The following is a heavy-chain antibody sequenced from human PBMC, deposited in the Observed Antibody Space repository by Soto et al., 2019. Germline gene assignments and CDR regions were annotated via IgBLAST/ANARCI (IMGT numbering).Heavy chain of an antibody. V-gene: IGHV3-21*01. D-gene: IGHD2-15*01. Sequence: GGSLRLSCAASGFTFSSYSMNWVRQAPGKGLEWVSSICCSSSYIYYADSVKGRFTISRDNAKNSLYLQMNSLRAEDTAVYYCARDPRRYCSGGSCYPPIGGAAFDIWGQGTMVTVSS. J-gene: IGHJ3*02. CDR1: GFTFSSYS. CDR2: ICCSSSYI. CDR3: ARDPRRYCSGGSCYPPIGGAAFDI.